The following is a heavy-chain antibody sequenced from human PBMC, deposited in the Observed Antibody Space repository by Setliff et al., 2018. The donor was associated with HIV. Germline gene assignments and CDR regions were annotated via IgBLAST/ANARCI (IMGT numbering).Heavy chain of an antibody. D-gene: IGHD2-2*01. V-gene: IGHV1-2*04. J-gene: IGHJ3*02. Sequence: ASVKVSCKASGYTFTGYYIHCVRQAPGQGLEWMGWLNPNSGGTNYAQKFEGWVTMTRDTSISTAYMDLSRLRFDDTAVYYCARLSSAAMWGGGAFDIGGQGTMVTVSS. CDR3: ARLSSAAMWGGGAFDI. CDR1: GYTFTGYY. CDR2: LNPNSGGT.